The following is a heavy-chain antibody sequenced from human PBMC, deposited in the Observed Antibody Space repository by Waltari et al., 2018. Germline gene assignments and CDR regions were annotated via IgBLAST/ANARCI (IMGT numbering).Heavy chain of an antibody. CDR1: GGSISSSSYY. D-gene: IGHD6-25*01. Sequence: QLQLQESGPGLVKPSETLSLTCTVSGGSISSSSYYWGWIRQPPGKGLEWIGSIYYSGSSYYNQSLKSRVTISVDTSKNQFSLKLSSVTAADTAMYYCAREADRHPDYWGQGTLVTVSS. V-gene: IGHV4-39*07. CDR3: AREADRHPDY. CDR2: IYYSGSS. J-gene: IGHJ4*02.